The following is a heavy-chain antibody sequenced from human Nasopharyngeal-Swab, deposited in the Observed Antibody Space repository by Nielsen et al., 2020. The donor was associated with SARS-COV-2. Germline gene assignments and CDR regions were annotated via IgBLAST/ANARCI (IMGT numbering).Heavy chain of an antibody. CDR3: ARDLVYSYYYYGMDV. J-gene: IGHJ6*02. Sequence: ASVKVSCKASGYTFTGYYMHWVRQAPGQGLEWMGWINPNSGGTNYAQKFQGWVTMTRDTSISTAYMELSRLRSADTAVYYCARDLVYSYYYYGMDVWGQGTTVTVSS. D-gene: IGHD2-15*01. V-gene: IGHV1-2*04. CDR2: INPNSGGT. CDR1: GYTFTGYY.